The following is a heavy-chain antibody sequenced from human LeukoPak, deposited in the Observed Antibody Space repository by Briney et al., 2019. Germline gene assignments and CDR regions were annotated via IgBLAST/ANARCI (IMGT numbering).Heavy chain of an antibody. Sequence: ASVKVSCKSSGYTFTNYAVSWLRQAPGQGLEWMGWISAYNYNTNYAQKFQGRLTMTTDPSTNTGYMELRSLRSDDTAVYYCARNDGLGYCSSRTGYVFDYGSQGTLVTVS. CDR2: ISAYNYNT. CDR1: GYTFTNYA. J-gene: IGHJ4*02. D-gene: IGHD2-2*01. V-gene: IGHV1-18*01. CDR3: ARNDGLGYCSSRTGYVFDY.